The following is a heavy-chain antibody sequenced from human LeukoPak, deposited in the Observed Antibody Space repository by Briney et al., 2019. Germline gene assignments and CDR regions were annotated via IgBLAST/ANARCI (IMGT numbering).Heavy chain of an antibody. CDR1: RGSISSSSYY. V-gene: IGHV4-39*07. CDR3: ARALGAFDI. CDR2: IYYSGSP. Sequence: SETLSLTCTVSRGSISSSSYYWGWIRQPPGEGLEWIASIYYSGSPYYNASLKSRVTISVDTSKNQFSLTLSSVTAADTAVYYCARALGAFDIWGQGTMVTVSS. J-gene: IGHJ3*02.